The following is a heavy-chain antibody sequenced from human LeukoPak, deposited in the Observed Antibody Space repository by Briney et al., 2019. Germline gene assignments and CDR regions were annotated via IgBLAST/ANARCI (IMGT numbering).Heavy chain of an antibody. V-gene: IGHV3-23*01. CDR2: ISNSGDNT. CDR1: RFTFTTYA. CDR3: AKSHSVGYRGYFDS. Sequence: GGSLRLSCAASRFTFTTYAMSWVRRAPGKGLEWLSTISNSGDNTYYADPVKGRFTISRDNSKNTLSLQMNSLRADDTAVYYCAKSHSVGYRGYFDSWGQGALVTVSS. J-gene: IGHJ4*02. D-gene: IGHD5-18*01.